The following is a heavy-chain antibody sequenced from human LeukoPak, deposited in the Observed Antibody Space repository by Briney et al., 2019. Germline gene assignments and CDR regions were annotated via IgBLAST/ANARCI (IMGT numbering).Heavy chain of an antibody. V-gene: IGHV4-59*01. CDR2: IYYSGST. CDR1: GSSISSYY. CDR3: ARGRARYGSGSMMDV. D-gene: IGHD3-10*01. J-gene: IGHJ6*04. Sequence: SETLSLTCTVSGSSISSYYWSWIRQPLGKGLEWIGYIYYSGSTNYNPSLKSRVTISVDTSKNQFSLKLSSVTAADTAVYYCARGRARYGSGSMMDVWGKGTTVTVSS.